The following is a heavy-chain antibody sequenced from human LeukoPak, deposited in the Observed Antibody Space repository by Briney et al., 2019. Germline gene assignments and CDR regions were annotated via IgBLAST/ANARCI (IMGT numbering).Heavy chain of an antibody. Sequence: ASVRVSCSASRYTFTSYDMHWVRQAPGQGLEWMGGINPNSGERNYAQKLKGRLPMTSDTSITTVYMELSRLRSDDTAVYFCASGWSITGWYNNWFDPWGQGTLVTVSS. D-gene: IGHD6-19*01. V-gene: IGHV1-2*02. CDR2: INPNSGER. CDR1: RYTFTSYD. CDR3: ASGWSITGWYNNWFDP. J-gene: IGHJ5*02.